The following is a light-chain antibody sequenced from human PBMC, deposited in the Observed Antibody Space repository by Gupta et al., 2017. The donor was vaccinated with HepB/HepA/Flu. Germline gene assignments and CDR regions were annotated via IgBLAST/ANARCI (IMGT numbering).Light chain of an antibody. CDR3: QEYKNWPPLT. V-gene: IGKV3-15*01. CDR2: GAS. J-gene: IGKJ4*01. Sequence: VMTQSADAQSVSPGERATLSGRASKSVSNNLAWYQQKPGQAPRLLIYGASTRATGIPVRFSCSGSGTEFTLIISRLQSEDFAVYYCQEYKNWPPLTFGGGTTVEI. CDR1: KSVSNN.